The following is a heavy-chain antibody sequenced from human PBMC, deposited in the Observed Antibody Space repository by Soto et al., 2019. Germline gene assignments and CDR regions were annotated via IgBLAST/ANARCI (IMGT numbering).Heavy chain of an antibody. D-gene: IGHD4-17*01. CDR2: FDPSDSYT. CDR3: ARHPTTGAYDT. J-gene: IGHJ3*02. CDR1: GYSFTNYW. V-gene: IGHV5-10-1*01. Sequence: GESLKISCKGSGYSFTNYWISWVRQMPGRGLEWMGRFDPSDSYTNYSPSFQGHVTISVDKSISTAYLQWSSLKASDTAMYYCARHPTTGAYDTWGQRTMVTVSS.